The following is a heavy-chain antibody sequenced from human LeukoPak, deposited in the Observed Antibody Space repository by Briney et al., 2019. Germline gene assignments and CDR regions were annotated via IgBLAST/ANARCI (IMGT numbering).Heavy chain of an antibody. D-gene: IGHD3-10*01. J-gene: IGHJ4*02. CDR1: GGSISNYY. V-gene: IGHV4-59*12. CDR2: IYYSGST. Sequence: SETLSLTCTVSGGSISNYYWSWIRQPPGKGLEWIGYIYYSGSTNYNPSLKSRVTISVDTSKNQFSLKLSSVTAADTAVYYCAREWYGSGSFWGQGTLVTVSS. CDR3: AREWYGSGSF.